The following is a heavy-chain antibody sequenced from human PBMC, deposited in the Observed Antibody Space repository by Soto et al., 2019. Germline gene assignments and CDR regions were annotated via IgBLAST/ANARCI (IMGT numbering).Heavy chain of an antibody. CDR3: ARSREFDY. V-gene: IGHV4-30-2*01. Sequence: SETLSLTCGVSGGSLSGATYSWNWIRQPPGKGLEWIGYIFPSGTTYYNPSLKSRVTISIDVSKNQFSLSLRSLTAADSAVYYCARSREFDYWSQGTLVTVSS. CDR2: IFPSGTT. J-gene: IGHJ4*02. CDR1: GGSLSGATYS.